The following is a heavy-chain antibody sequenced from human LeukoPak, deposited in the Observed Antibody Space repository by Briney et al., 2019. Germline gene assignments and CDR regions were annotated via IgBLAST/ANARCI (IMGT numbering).Heavy chain of an antibody. V-gene: IGHV1-2*06. J-gene: IGHJ4*02. CDR1: GYTFPNFY. CDR2: INPDTGGT. CDR3: VTSFDYSDFY. D-gene: IGHD4-11*01. Sequence: GASVKVSCKASGYTFPNFYIHWVRQAPGQGLEWMGRINPDTGGTNFAQKFQDRVTVTRDTSISTAFLELSSLTSGDAAVYYCVTSFDYSDFYWGQGTLVIVS.